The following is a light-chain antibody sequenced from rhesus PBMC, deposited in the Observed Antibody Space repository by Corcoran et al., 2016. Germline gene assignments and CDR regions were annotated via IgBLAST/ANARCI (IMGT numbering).Light chain of an antibody. CDR1: QGITND. V-gene: IGKV1-21*01. CDR3: QHYYSPPYS. Sequence: DIQMTQSPSSLSASVGDRVTITCRASQGITNDLAWYQQKPGETPKLLLYEASSLQSGIPSRFSGSGSGTDFTLTISSLQSEDFATYYCQHYYSPPYSFGQGTKVEIK. CDR2: EAS. J-gene: IGKJ2*01.